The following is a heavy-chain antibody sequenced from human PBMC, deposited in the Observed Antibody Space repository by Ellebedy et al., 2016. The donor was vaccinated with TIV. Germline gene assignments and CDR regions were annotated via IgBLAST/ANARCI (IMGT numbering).Heavy chain of an antibody. CDR1: RYTFTSYD. Sequence: ASVKVSXKASRYTFTSYDINWVRQATGQGLEWMGWMNPNSGNTGYAQKFQGRVTMTRNTSISTAYMELSSLRSEDTAVYYCARGRRDYGDSLWYFDLWGRGTLVTVSS. CDR2: MNPNSGNT. J-gene: IGHJ2*01. D-gene: IGHD4-17*01. V-gene: IGHV1-8*01. CDR3: ARGRRDYGDSLWYFDL.